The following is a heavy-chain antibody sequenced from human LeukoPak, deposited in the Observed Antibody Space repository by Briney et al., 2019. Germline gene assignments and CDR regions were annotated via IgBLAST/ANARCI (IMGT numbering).Heavy chain of an antibody. Sequence: GGSLRLSCAASGLTFSDHYMDWVRQAPGKGLEWGGRTRNKANSYTTEYAASVKCRFTISRDDSKNSLYLQMNSRKAEDTAVYYCARESGVYSSSWYLDYWGQGTLVTVSS. CDR1: GLTFSDHY. CDR3: ARESGVYSSSWYLDY. D-gene: IGHD6-13*01. J-gene: IGHJ4*02. CDR2: TRNKANSYTT. V-gene: IGHV3-72*01.